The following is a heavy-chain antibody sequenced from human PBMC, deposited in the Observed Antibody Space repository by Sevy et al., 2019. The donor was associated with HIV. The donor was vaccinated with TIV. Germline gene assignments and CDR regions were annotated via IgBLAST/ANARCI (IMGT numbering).Heavy chain of an antibody. D-gene: IGHD6-13*01. CDR2: IYYSGST. J-gene: IGHJ4*02. V-gene: IGHV4-61*01. CDR3: ARAKPSSIAAAGTGGYFDY. CDR1: GGSVSSGSYY. Sequence: SETLSLTCTVSGGSVSSGSYYWSWIRQPPGKGLEWIGYIYYSGSTNYNPSLKSRVTISVDTSKNQFSLKLSSVTAADTAVYYCARAKPSSIAAAGTGGYFDYWGQGTLVTVSS.